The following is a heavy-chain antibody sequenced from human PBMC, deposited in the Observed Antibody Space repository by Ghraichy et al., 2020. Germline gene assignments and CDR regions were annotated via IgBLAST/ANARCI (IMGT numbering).Heavy chain of an antibody. J-gene: IGHJ6*02. V-gene: IGHV4-4*07. Sequence: SETLSLTCTVSGGSISSYYWSWIRQPAGKGLEWIGRIYTSGSTNYNPSLKSRVTMSVDTSKNQFSLKLSSVTAADTAVYYCARDTRSSSPPRYYYYGMDVWGQGTTVTVSS. CDR2: IYTSGST. CDR1: GGSISSYY. CDR3: ARDTRSSSPPRYYYYGMDV. D-gene: IGHD6-6*01.